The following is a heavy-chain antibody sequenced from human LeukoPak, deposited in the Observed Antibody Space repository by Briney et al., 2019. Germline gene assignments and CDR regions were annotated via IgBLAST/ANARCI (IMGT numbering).Heavy chain of an antibody. CDR1: GYSFTSDW. Sequence: GESLKISCKGSGYSFTSDWIGWVRQMPGKGLVWMGIIYPGDSDTRYSPSFQGQVTISADKSVNTAYLQWSSLKASDTAMYYCARLSGRVVCSAGSCYIDSWGQGTLVTVSS. V-gene: IGHV5-51*01. J-gene: IGHJ4*02. D-gene: IGHD2-15*01. CDR3: ARLSGRVVCSAGSCYIDS. CDR2: IYPGDSDT.